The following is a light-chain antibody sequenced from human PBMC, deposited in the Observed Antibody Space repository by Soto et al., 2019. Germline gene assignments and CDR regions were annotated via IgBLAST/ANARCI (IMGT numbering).Light chain of an antibody. J-gene: IGLJ3*02. Sequence: QSALTQPPSASGSPGQSVAISCTGTSSDVGGYNYVSWYQQHPGKAPKLIIYEVTKRPSGVPDRFSGSKSGNTASLTVSGXXXXXXXNYYCSSYAGINNLVFGGGTQLTV. CDR2: EVT. CDR1: SSDVGGYNY. V-gene: IGLV2-8*01. CDR3: SSYAGINNLV.